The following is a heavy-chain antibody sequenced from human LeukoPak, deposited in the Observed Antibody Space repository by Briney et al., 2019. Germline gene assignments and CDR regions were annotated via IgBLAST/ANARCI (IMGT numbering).Heavy chain of an antibody. V-gene: IGHV1-69*05. J-gene: IGHJ4*02. CDR3: ASIPPVSDTIDY. CDR1: GGTFSSYA. CDR2: IIPIFGTA. D-gene: IGHD2-21*01. Sequence: ASVKVSCKASGGTFSSYAISWVRQAPGQVLEWMGGIIPIFGTANYAQKFQGRVTITTDESTSTAYMELSSLRSEDTAVYYCASIPPVSDTIDYWGQGSLVTVSS.